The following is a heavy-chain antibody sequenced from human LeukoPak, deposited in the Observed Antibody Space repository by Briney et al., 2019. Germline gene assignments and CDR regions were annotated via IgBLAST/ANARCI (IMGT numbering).Heavy chain of an antibody. CDR1: GGSISSGGYY. CDR2: ISYRGSP. Sequence: PSETLSLTCTVSGGSISSGGYYWSWIRQHPGKGLEWIGYISYRGSPDYNPSLKGRVTISLDTSKNQFSLKLSSVTAADTAVYYCAREPMTYYYFDYWGQGTLVTVSS. D-gene: IGHD1-14*01. V-gene: IGHV4-30-4*08. J-gene: IGHJ4*02. CDR3: AREPMTYYYFDY.